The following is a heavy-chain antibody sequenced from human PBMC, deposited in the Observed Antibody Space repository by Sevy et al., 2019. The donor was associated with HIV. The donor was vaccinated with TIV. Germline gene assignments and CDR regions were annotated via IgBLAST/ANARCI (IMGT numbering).Heavy chain of an antibody. D-gene: IGHD3-16*01. J-gene: IGHJ6*02. Sequence: GGSLRLSCAASGFSVSSNYMSWVRQAPGKGPEWVSVPYSGGRISYADSVQGRFTISRDNSKNTLYLQMNSLRAEDTAVYYCAREDIVLGEDNYYGMDVWGQGTTVTVSS. CDR2: PYSGGRI. CDR3: AREDIVLGEDNYYGMDV. CDR1: GFSVSSNY. V-gene: IGHV3-53*01.